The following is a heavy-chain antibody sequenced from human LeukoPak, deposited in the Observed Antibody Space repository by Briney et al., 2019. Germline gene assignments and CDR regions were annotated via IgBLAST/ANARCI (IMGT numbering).Heavy chain of an antibody. J-gene: IGHJ4*02. D-gene: IGHD6-6*01. CDR1: GYTFTGYY. Sequence: ASVKVSCKASGYTFTGYYMHWVRQAPGQGLEWMGWINPNSGGTNYAQKFQGRVTMTRDTSISTAYMELSRLRSDDTAVYYCARVGSSSGTMFDYWGQGTLVTVSS. CDR3: ARVGSSSGTMFDY. CDR2: INPNSGGT. V-gene: IGHV1-2*02.